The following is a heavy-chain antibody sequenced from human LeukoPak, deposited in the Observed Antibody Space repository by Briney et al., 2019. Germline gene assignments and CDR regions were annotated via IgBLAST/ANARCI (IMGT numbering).Heavy chain of an antibody. CDR1: GFTFSSYS. CDR3: ARSRAGRWLGEIGYFDY. J-gene: IGHJ4*02. D-gene: IGHD3-10*01. CDR2: IYSGGST. V-gene: IGHV3-66*01. Sequence: GGSLRLSCAASGFTFSSYSMNWVRQAPGKGLEWVSVIYSGGSTYYADSVKGRFTISRDNSKNTLYLQMNSLRAEDTAVYYCARSRAGRWLGEIGYFDYWGQGTLVTVSS.